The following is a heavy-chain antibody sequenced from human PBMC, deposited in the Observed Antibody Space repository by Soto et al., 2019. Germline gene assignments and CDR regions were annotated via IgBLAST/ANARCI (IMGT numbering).Heavy chain of an antibody. D-gene: IGHD3-22*01. J-gene: IGHJ4*02. CDR2: IYYSGST. CDR1: GGSISSGGYY. V-gene: IGHV4-31*03. Sequence: SETLSLTCTVSGGSISSGGYYWSWIRQHPGKGLEWIGYIYYSGSTYYNPSLKSRVTISVDTSKNQFSLKLSSVTAADTAVYYCARSREYYYDSSGYYDYWGQGTLVTVSS. CDR3: ARSREYYYDSSGYYDY.